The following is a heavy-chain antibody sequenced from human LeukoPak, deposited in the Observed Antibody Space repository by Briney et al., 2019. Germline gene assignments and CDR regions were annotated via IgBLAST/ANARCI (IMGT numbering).Heavy chain of an antibody. J-gene: IGHJ4*02. D-gene: IGHD6-13*01. CDR3: ARRGIAAAGYDY. CDR2: IYYSGTT. Sequence: SETLSLTCTVSGGSISSYYWSWIRQPPGKGLEWIGYIYYSGTTNYNPSLKSRVTVLVDTSKNQFSLNLSSVTAADTAVYYCARRGIAAAGYDYWGQGTLVTVSS. CDR1: GGSISSYY. V-gene: IGHV4-59*08.